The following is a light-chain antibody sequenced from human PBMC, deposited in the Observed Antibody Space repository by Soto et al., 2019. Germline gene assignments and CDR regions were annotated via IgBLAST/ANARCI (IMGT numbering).Light chain of an antibody. Sequence: IVLTQSPATLSLFPGERATLSCMASQSLSSSLAWYQQKPGQAPRVLIYDTSTRATGIPARFSGSGYGTDFTLTISSLAPEDSAVYYCHQRSNWWTFGQGTKVDIK. CDR3: HQRSNWWT. V-gene: IGKV3-11*01. CDR1: QSLSSS. CDR2: DTS. J-gene: IGKJ1*01.